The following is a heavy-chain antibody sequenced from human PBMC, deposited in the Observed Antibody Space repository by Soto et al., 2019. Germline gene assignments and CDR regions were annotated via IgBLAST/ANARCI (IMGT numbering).Heavy chain of an antibody. CDR1: GYTFTSYY. CDR3: ARDGREYDFWSGFHV. CDR2: INPSGGST. V-gene: IGHV1-46*01. Sequence: ASVKVSCKASGYTFTSYYMHWVRQAPGQGLEWMGIINPSGGSTSYAQKFQGRVTMTRDTSTSTVYMELSSLRSEDTAVYYCARDGREYDFWSGFHVWGQGTTVTVSS. J-gene: IGHJ6*02. D-gene: IGHD3-3*01.